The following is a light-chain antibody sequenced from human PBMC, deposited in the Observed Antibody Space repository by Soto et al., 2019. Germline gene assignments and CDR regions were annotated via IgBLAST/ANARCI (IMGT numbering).Light chain of an antibody. CDR3: SSYTSSSTLYV. Sequence: QSALTQPASVSGSPGQSITISCTGTSSDVGGYNYVSWYQQHPGKAPKLMIYDVSNRPSGVSNRFSGSKSGNTASLTISGLQAEDEADYYCSSYTSSSTLYVFRTVTKVTVL. CDR2: DVS. V-gene: IGLV2-14*01. CDR1: SSDVGGYNY. J-gene: IGLJ1*01.